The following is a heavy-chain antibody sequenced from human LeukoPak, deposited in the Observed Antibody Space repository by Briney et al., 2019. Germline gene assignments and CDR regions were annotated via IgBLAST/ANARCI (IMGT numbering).Heavy chain of an antibody. CDR2: ISWNSGNI. J-gene: IGHJ6*02. V-gene: IGHV3-9*01. CDR3: AKPQGSSALYYYYYGMDV. D-gene: IGHD2-2*01. Sequence: GGSLRLSCAASGFTFNDYAMHWVRQAPGKGLEWVSGISWNSGNIVYADSVKGRFTTSRDNAKNSLYVQMNSLRAEDTAVYYCAKPQGSSALYYYYYGMDVWGQGTTVTVSS. CDR1: GFTFNDYA.